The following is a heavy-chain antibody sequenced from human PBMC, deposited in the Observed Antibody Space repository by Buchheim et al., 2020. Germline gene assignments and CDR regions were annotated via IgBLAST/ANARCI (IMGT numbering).Heavy chain of an antibody. Sequence: EVQLVESGGGLVQPGGSLRLSCAASGFTFSSYWMSWVRQAPGKGLEWVANIKQDGSEKYYVDSVKGRFTISRDKAKNSLDLQMNSLRAEDTAVYYCARDCTGGVCYTFFDYWGQGTL. CDR2: IKQDGSEK. J-gene: IGHJ4*02. CDR3: ARDCTGGVCYTFFDY. D-gene: IGHD2-8*02. V-gene: IGHV3-7*01. CDR1: GFTFSSYW.